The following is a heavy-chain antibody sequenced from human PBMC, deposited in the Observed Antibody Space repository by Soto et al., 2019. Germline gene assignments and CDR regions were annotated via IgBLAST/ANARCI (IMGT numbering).Heavy chain of an antibody. CDR3: AAGNPAVAGTILDGMDV. J-gene: IGHJ6*02. CDR2: IVVGSGNT. CDR1: GFTFTSSA. Sequence: MQLVQSGPEVKKPGTSVKVSCKASGFTFTSSAVQWVRQARGQRLEWIGWIVVGSGNTNYAQKFQERVTITRDRSTSTAYLELSSLRSEDTAVYYCAAGNPAVAGTILDGMDVWGQGTTVTVSS. D-gene: IGHD6-19*01. V-gene: IGHV1-58*01.